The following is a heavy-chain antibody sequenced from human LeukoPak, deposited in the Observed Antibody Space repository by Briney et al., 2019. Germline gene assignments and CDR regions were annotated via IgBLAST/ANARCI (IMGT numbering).Heavy chain of an antibody. J-gene: IGHJ5*02. CDR3: ARDDPNTIFGEGAWFDP. CDR2: IYTSGST. Sequence: SETLSLTCTVSGGSISSYYRSWIRQPAGKGLEWIGRIYTSGSTNYNPSLKSRVTMSVDTSKNQFSLKLSSVTAADTAVYYCARDDPNTIFGEGAWFDPWGQGTLVTVSS. CDR1: GGSISSYY. V-gene: IGHV4-4*07. D-gene: IGHD3-3*01.